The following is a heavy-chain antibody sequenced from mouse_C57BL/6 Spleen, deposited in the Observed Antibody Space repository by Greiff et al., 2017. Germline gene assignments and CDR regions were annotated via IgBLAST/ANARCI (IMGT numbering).Heavy chain of an antibody. V-gene: IGHV1-19*01. J-gene: IGHJ2*01. CDR3: ARRTTFDY. CDR1: GYTFTDYY. D-gene: IGHD3-3*01. Sequence: EVQRVESGPVLVKPGASVKMSCKASGYTFTDYYMNWVKQSHGKSLEWIGVINPYNGGTSYNQKFKGKATLTVDKSSSTAYMELNSLTSEDSAVYYCARRTTFDYWGQGTTLTVSS. CDR2: INPYNGGT.